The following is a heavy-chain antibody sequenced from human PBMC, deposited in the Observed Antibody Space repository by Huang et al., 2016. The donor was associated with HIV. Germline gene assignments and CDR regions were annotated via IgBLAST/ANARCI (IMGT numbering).Heavy chain of an antibody. CDR2: MNPKSCNV. CDR1: GYTFTNYG. Sequence: QIQLAQSGAEVKKPGASVKVSCKASGYTFTNYGINWVRQASGQGLEWMGWMNPKSCNVGYTKKFQGRVAILRNSSINTSYLEVTSLTSEDTAVYYCARGFGINYNHEAFDVWGQGTMVTVSS. D-gene: IGHD3-10*01. V-gene: IGHV1-8*01. J-gene: IGHJ3*01. CDR3: ARGFGINYNHEAFDV.